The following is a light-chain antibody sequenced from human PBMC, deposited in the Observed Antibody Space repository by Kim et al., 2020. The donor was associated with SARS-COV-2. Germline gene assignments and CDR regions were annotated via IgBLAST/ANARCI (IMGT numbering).Light chain of an antibody. CDR2: ETS. Sequence: ASVGDRVTITCRASQDIRNHLAWYQQKPGKAPKLLIYETSTLQSGVPSRFSGSGSGTDYTLTIDRLQSEDFATYYCQDYYTYPLAFGGGTKVDIK. CDR1: QDIRNH. V-gene: IGKV1-8*01. CDR3: QDYYTYPLA. J-gene: IGKJ4*01.